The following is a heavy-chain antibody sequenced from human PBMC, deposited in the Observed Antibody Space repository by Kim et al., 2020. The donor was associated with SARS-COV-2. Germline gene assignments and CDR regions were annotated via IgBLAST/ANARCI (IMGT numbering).Heavy chain of an antibody. CDR2: ISGSGGST. D-gene: IGHD4-17*01. Sequence: GGSLRLSCAASGFTFSSYAMSWVRQAPGKGLEWVSAISGSGGSTYYADSVKGRFTISRDNSKNTLYLQMNSLRAEDTAVYYCAKDDDYGDYGGGYYYYYGMDVWGQGTTVTVSS. CDR3: AKDDDYGDYGGGYYYYYGMDV. CDR1: GFTFSSYA. V-gene: IGHV3-23*01. J-gene: IGHJ6*02.